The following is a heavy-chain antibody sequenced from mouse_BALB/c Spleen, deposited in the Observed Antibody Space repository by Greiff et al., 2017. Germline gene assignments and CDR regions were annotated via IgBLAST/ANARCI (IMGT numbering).Heavy chain of an antibody. D-gene: IGHD2-3*01. CDR1: GYTFTSYW. Sequence: QVQLQQPGAELVKPGASVKLSCKASGYTFTSYWMHWVKQRPGQGLEWIGRIYPGDGDTNYNGKFKGKATLTADKSSSTAYMQLSSLTSVDSAVYFCAREEVYDGYLDYWGQGTTLTVSS. CDR3: AREEVYDGYLDY. V-gene: IGHV1-80*01. CDR2: IYPGDGDT. J-gene: IGHJ2*01.